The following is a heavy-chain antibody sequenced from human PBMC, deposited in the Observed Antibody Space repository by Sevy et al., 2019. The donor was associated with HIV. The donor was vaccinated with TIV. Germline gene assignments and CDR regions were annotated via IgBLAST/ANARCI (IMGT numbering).Heavy chain of an antibody. CDR3: AKEGCGGDCYSAFDI. CDR1: GFTFDDYA. Sequence: GGSLRLSCAASGFTFDDYAMHWVRQAPGKGLEWLSGISWNSGSIGYADSVKGRFTISRDNAKNSLYLQVNSLRAEDTAFNYCAKEGCGGDCYSAFDIWGQGTMVTVSS. J-gene: IGHJ3*02. D-gene: IGHD2-21*02. CDR2: ISWNSGSI. V-gene: IGHV3-9*01.